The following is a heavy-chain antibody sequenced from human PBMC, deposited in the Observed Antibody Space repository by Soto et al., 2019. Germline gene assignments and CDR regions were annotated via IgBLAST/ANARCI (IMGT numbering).Heavy chain of an antibody. J-gene: IGHJ4*02. CDR2: IYYSGST. Sequence: SETLSLTCTVSGGSISSYYWSWIRQPPGKGLEWIGYIYYSGSTNYNPSLKSRVTISVDTSRNQFSLKLSSVTAADTAVYYCARTSLAGTGYFDYWGQGTLVTVSS. V-gene: IGHV4-59*01. CDR3: ARTSLAGTGYFDY. CDR1: GGSISSYY. D-gene: IGHD6-19*01.